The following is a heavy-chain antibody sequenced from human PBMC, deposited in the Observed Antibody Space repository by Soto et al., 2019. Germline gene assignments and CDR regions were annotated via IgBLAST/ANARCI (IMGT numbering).Heavy chain of an antibody. J-gene: IGHJ4*02. Sequence: SETLSLTCAVYGGSFSGYYWSWIRQPPGKGLEWIGEINHSGSTNYNPSLKSRVTISVDTSKNQFSLKVTSVTAADTAMYYCSRVSSDCSENPCYKGIFDSWGQGALVTVSS. CDR1: GGSFSGYY. CDR2: INHSGST. V-gene: IGHV4-34*01. CDR3: SRVSSDCSENPCYKGIFDS. D-gene: IGHD2-2*02.